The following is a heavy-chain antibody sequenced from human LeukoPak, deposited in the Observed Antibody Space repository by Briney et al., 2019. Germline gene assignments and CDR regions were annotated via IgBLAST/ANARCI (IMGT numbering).Heavy chain of an antibody. CDR3: ARELIAARPGFGGDY. J-gene: IGHJ4*02. Sequence: GGSLRLSCAASGFTFSSYSMKWVRQAPGEGLEWVSSISSNSSYIYYADSVKGRFTISRDNAKNSLYLQMNSLRAEDTAVYYCARELIAARPGFGGDYWGQGTLVTVSS. CDR1: GFTFSSYS. CDR2: ISSNSSYI. V-gene: IGHV3-21*01. D-gene: IGHD6-6*01.